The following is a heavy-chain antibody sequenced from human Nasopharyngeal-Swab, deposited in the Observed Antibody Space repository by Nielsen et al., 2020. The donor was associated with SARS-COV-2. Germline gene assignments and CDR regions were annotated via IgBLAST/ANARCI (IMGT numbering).Heavy chain of an antibody. J-gene: IGHJ4*02. D-gene: IGHD3-10*01. CDR3: ARDYYGSGSSYFDY. CDR1: GYTFTGYY. V-gene: IGHV1-2*06. Sequence: SVKVSCKASGYTFTGYYMHWVRQPPGQGLDWMGRINPNSGGTNYAQKFQGRVTMTRDTSISTAYMELSRLRSDDTAVYYCARDYYGSGSSYFDYWGQGTLVTVSS. CDR2: INPNSGGT.